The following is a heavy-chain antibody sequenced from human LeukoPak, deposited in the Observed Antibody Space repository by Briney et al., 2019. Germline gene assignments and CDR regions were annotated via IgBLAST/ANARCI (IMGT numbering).Heavy chain of an antibody. J-gene: IGHJ4*02. CDR1: GFTFGDYA. CDR2: IRSKAYGGTT. V-gene: IGHV3-49*04. CDR3: TRDLYHSSSWYPNCFDY. Sequence: PGGSLRLSCTASGFTFGDYAMSWVRQAPGKGLEWVGFIRSKAYGGTTEYAASVKGRFTISRDDSKSIAYLQMNSLKTEDTAVYYCTRDLYHSSSWYPNCFDYWGQGTLVTVSS. D-gene: IGHD6-13*01.